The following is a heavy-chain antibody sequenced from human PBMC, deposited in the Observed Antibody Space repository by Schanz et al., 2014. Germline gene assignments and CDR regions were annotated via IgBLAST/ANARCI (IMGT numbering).Heavy chain of an antibody. CDR3: ARDPSGSYGWFDP. V-gene: IGHV3-30*04. CDR1: GFTFSSYA. CDR2: ISYDGSNK. D-gene: IGHD1-26*01. Sequence: VQLVESGGSVVQPGRSLRLSCAASGFTFSSYAMHWVRQAPGKGLEWVAVISYDGSNKYYADSVKGRFTISRDNSKNTLYLQMNSLRAEDTAVYYCARDPSGSYGWFDPWGQGTLVTVSS. J-gene: IGHJ5*02.